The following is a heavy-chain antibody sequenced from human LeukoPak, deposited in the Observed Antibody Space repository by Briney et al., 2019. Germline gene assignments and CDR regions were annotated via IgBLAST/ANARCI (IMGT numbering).Heavy chain of an antibody. J-gene: IGHJ5*01. CDR1: GYTFTSYY. V-gene: IGHV1-46*01. CDR3: ARSLLTDS. Sequence: ASVKVSCKASGYTFTSYYMHWVRQAPGQGLEWMGIINPSVGSTTYAQKFQGRVTLTRAPPKSTVYMELRRLRSEDTAVYYCARSLLTDSWGQGTPVTVSS. CDR2: INPSVGST.